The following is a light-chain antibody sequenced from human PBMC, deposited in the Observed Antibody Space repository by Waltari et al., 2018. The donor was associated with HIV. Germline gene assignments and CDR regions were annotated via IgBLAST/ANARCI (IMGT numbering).Light chain of an antibody. CDR2: SAS. CDR1: QSIDYSY. Sequence: EIVLTQSPGTLSLSPGERATLSCRASQSIDYSYLAWYQQRPGQATRLLIYSASTRAAGIPDRFSGSGSGTDFILTISRLEPEDCAVFYCQQYTRAPWTFGQGTKVEI. CDR3: QQYTRAPWT. J-gene: IGKJ1*01. V-gene: IGKV3-20*01.